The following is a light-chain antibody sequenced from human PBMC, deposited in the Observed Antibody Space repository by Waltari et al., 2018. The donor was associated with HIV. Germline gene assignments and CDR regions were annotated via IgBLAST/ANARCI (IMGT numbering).Light chain of an antibody. CDR2: GAA. V-gene: IGKV3-15*01. J-gene: IGKJ1*01. CDR1: QRIGSK. CDR3: QQYNNWWT. Sequence: EIVMTQSPATLSVSPGERATLSCRASQRIGSKIAWYQQKPGQAPRLLIYGAATRATGIPARVSGTGSGTEFTLTIGSLQSEDFAVYYCQQYNNWWTFGLGTKVEI.